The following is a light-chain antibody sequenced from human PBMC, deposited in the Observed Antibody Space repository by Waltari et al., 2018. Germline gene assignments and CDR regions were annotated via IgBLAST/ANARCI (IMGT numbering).Light chain of an antibody. Sequence: DIQMTQSPFSLSASVGDRVTITCRTSQSVSTSLNWYQQKPGKAPKVLIYAASSLQSEVPARFSGSGSGTEFTLTISSLRPDDFATYFCQQSYRTPYTVGQGTKVELK. V-gene: IGKV1-39*01. CDR3: QQSYRTPYT. J-gene: IGKJ2*01. CDR1: QSVSTS. CDR2: AAS.